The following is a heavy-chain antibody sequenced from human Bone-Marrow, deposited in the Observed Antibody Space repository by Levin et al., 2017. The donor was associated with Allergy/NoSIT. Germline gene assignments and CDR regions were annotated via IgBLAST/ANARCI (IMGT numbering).Heavy chain of an antibody. Sequence: PGGSLRLSCAASGFTFSSYAMHWVRQAPGKGLEWVAVISYDGSNKYYADSVKGRFTISRDNSKNTLYLQMNSLRAEDTAVYYCATLGKSDYWGQGTLVTVSS. J-gene: IGHJ4*02. CDR2: ISYDGSNK. D-gene: IGHD3-16*01. V-gene: IGHV3-30-3*01. CDR3: ATLGKSDY. CDR1: GFTFSSYA.